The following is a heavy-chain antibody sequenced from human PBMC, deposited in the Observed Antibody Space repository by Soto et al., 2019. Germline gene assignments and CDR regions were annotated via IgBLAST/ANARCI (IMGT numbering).Heavy chain of an antibody. V-gene: IGHV3-74*01. J-gene: IGHJ4*02. CDR1: GFTFSSYW. D-gene: IGHD6-6*01. CDR3: ARVSVSSYHFAY. CDR2: INPDGSST. Sequence: EVQLVESGGGLVQPGGSLRLSCAASGFTFSSYWMHWVRQAPGKGLVWVSRINPDGSSTSYADSVKGRFTISRDNAKNTLYLQMNSLRAEDTAVYYCARVSVSSYHFAYWGQGTLVTVSS.